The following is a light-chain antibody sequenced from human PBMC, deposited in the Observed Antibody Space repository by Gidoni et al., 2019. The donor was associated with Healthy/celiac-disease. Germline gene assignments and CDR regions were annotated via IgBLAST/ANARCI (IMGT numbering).Light chain of an antibody. CDR3: QQHYSTPPT. J-gene: IGKJ1*01. V-gene: IGKV4-1*01. CDR1: QSVFYSSDNKNY. CDR2: WAS. Sequence: DIVMTQSPDSLSVSLGERATTNCKSSQSVFYSSDNKNYLAWYQQKPGQPPKLLIYWASTRESGVPDRFSGSGSATDVTLTISSLQAEDVAVYYCQQHYSTPPTFXQXTKVEIK.